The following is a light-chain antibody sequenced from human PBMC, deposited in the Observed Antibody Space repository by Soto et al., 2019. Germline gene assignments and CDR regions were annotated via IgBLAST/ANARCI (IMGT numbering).Light chain of an antibody. V-gene: IGKV1-5*01. J-gene: IGKJ1*01. CDR1: QTIGSW. CDR2: DAS. CDR3: QQYNSYSAM. Sequence: DIQMTQSPSTLSASVGDRVTVTCRASQTIGSWLAWYQQKPGRAPKLLIFDASSLESGVPSRFSGNGSGTEFTLTISGLQPDDFASYYCQQYNSYSAMFGQGTKVDIK.